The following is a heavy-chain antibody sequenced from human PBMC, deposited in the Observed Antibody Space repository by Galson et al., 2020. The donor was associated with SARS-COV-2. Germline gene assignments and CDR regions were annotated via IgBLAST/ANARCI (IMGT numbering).Heavy chain of an antibody. J-gene: IGHJ4*02. CDR1: GLKINIYG. CDR2: TSLDGSQD. Sequence: TGESMRLSCGAYGLKINIYGTHWVRQAQGKGLEWVAATSLDGSQDYYTDSVKGRFTISRDNSGNTVYMHMNNLRVDDTAVYYCAKDRRAGYQWRRQGGIHFWGQGTLVTVSS. V-gene: IGHV3-30*18. D-gene: IGHD2-2*01. CDR3: AKDRRAGYQWRRQGGIHF.